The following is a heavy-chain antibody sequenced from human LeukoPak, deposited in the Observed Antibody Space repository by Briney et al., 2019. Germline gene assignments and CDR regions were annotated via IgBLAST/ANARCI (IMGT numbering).Heavy chain of an antibody. CDR3: ARWVVNNRNWYFNL. CDR2: IYPGDSNT. CDR1: GYRFTNYW. V-gene: IGHV5-51*01. Sequence: GESLKISCKGSGYRFTNYWIGWVRQMPGKGLEWMGIIYPGDSNTRYSPSFQGQVTISADKSINTAYVQWSSLKASDTAMYYRARWVVNNRNWYFNLWGRGTLVTVSS. J-gene: IGHJ2*01. D-gene: IGHD4-23*01.